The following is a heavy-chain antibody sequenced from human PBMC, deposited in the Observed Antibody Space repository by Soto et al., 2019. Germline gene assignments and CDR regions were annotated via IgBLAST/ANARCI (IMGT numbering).Heavy chain of an antibody. Sequence: QLQLQESGPGLVKPSETLSLTCTVSGGSISNSGYYWGWIRQPPGKGLEWIGTIFYSGSTYYNPSLRSRVTISVDTSKNQFSLKLSSVTAADTAVYYCARRVAGDYRYFDSWGQGALVSVSS. D-gene: IGHD4-17*01. CDR1: GGSISNSGYY. CDR2: IFYSGST. V-gene: IGHV4-39*01. J-gene: IGHJ4*02. CDR3: ARRVAGDYRYFDS.